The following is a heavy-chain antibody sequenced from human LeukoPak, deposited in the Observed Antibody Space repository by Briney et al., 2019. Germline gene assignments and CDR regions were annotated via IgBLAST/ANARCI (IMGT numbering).Heavy chain of an antibody. CDR3: ARHGGVDTAMPKV. D-gene: IGHD5-18*01. V-gene: IGHV5-51*01. Sequence: GESLKISCKGSGYSFTSYWIGWVRQMPGKGLEWMGIIYPGESDTRYSPSFQGQVAISADKSISTAYLQWSSLKASDTAMYYCARHGGVDTAMPKVWGQGTLVTVSS. J-gene: IGHJ4*02. CDR2: IYPGESDT. CDR1: GYSFTSYW.